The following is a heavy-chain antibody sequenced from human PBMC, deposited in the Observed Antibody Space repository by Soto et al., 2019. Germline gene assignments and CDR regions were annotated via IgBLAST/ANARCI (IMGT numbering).Heavy chain of an antibody. CDR3: AKMGMIVVPTGYFDL. Sequence: QVQLVESGGGVVQPGRSLRLSCAASGFTFSSYGMHWVRQAPGKGLEWMAVISYDGSNEYYADSVKGRFTISRDNSKNTLYLQMNSLRAEDTAVYYCAKMGMIVVPTGYFDLWGRGTLVTVSS. CDR1: GFTFSSYG. V-gene: IGHV3-30*18. J-gene: IGHJ2*01. CDR2: ISYDGSNE. D-gene: IGHD3-22*01.